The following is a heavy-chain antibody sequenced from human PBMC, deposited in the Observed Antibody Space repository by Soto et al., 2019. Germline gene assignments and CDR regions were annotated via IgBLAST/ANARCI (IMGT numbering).Heavy chain of an antibody. Sequence: PGGSLGLSCEASGFTFSEYYMSWIRQAPGKGLEWIAYISTGSTTIYYGDSVRGRFTVSRDNAKNSLYLEMNSLRAEDTAVYFCAGMPIVPLYFDHCGQGTVVTVPS. V-gene: IGHV3-11*01. CDR1: GFTFSEYY. CDR2: ISTGSTTI. J-gene: IGHJ4*02. CDR3: AGMPIVPLYFDH. D-gene: IGHD3-16*02.